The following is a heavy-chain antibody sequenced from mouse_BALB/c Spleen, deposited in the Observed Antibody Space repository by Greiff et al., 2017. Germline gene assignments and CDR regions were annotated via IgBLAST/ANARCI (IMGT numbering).Heavy chain of an antibody. Sequence: EVQLVESGGDLVKPGGSLKLSCAASGFTFSSYGMSWVRQTPDKRLEWVATISSGGSYTYYPDSVKGRFTISRDNAKNTLYLQMSSLKSEDTAMYYWAVQLYYGYDGVYAMDYWGQGTSVTVSS. CDR2: ISSGGSYT. D-gene: IGHD2-2*01. V-gene: IGHV5-6*01. CDR3: AVQLYYGYDGVYAMDY. CDR1: GFTFSSYG. J-gene: IGHJ4*01.